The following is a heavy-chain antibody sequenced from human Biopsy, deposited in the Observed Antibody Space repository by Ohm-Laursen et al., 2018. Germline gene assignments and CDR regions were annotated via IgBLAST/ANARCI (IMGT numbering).Heavy chain of an antibody. CDR2: FAPENGKT. V-gene: IGHV1-24*01. CDR3: AADINVWNVNY. D-gene: IGHD1-1*01. Sequence: ASVKVSCKVSVYTLTALSMHWVRQAPGRGLEWMGGFAPENGKTIYAQKFQGRITMTEDTSTDTAYMELGSLRSEDTAVYYCAADINVWNVNYWGQGTQVTVSS. J-gene: IGHJ4*02. CDR1: VYTLTALS.